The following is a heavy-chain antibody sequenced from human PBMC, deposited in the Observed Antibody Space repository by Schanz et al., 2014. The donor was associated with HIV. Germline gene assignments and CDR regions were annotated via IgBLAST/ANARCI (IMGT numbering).Heavy chain of an antibody. Sequence: EVQGMEEGGGMLQPGGSLRLSFSASVFSSSNSFLPFFLPSPGKGLEWVANINHDGSVKGYLASVKGRFTISRDNSRNRVFLQMNSLRVEDTAVYYCAKSGGWGKVLYHFDYWGQGTVVTVSS. CDR2: INHDGSVK. V-gene: IGHV3-7*01. CDR1: VFSSSNSF. CDR3: AKSGGWGKVLYHFDY. J-gene: IGHJ4*02. D-gene: IGHD6-19*01.